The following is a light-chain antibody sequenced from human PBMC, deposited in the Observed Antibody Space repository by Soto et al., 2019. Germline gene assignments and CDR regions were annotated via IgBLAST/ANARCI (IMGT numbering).Light chain of an antibody. J-gene: IGKJ3*01. CDR3: QKYNSVPRT. Sequence: DIQMTQSPSSLSASGGDRVTITCRASQGIGNYLAWYQQKPGKVPKLLIYAASTLQSGVPSRFSGSGSGTDFTLTISSLQPEDVATYYCQKYNSVPRTFGPGTKVDIK. CDR1: QGIGNY. CDR2: AAS. V-gene: IGKV1-27*01.